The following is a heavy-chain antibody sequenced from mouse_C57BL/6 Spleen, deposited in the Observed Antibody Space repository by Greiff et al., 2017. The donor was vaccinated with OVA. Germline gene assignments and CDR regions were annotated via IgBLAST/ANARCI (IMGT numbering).Heavy chain of an antibody. J-gene: IGHJ2*01. CDR1: GFNIKNYY. CDR3: DSIYDDDDY. D-gene: IGHD2-4*01. CDR2: IDPANGNT. Sequence: VQLQQSVAELVRPGASVKLSCTASGFNIKNYYMHWVKQRPEQGLEWIGRIDPANGNTKYAPKFQGKATITADTSSNTAYLQLSSLTSEDTAIYYCDSIYDDDDYWGQGTTLTVSS. V-gene: IGHV14-3*01.